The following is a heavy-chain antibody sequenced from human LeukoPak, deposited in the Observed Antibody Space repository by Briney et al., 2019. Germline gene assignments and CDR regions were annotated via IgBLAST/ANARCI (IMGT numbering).Heavy chain of an antibody. CDR2: IGGSGVDT. V-gene: IGHV3-23*01. D-gene: IGHD3-10*01. CDR1: GFTFSSYA. Sequence: GGSLRLSCAASGFTFSSYAMRWVRQAPGKGLEWVSAIGGSGVDTYYADSVKGRFTISRDNSKNTLYLQMNSLRAEDTAVYYCTRGTSRSGNYNFDSWGQGTLVTVST. J-gene: IGHJ5*01. CDR3: TRGTSRSGNYNFDS.